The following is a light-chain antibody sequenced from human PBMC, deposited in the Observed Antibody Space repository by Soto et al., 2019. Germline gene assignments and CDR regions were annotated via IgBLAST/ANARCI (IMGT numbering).Light chain of an antibody. J-gene: IGKJ2*01. CDR1: QNIGNY. CDR3: QQSDSIPFT. Sequence: DIQMTQSPSSLSASVGDRVAITCRASQNIGNYLSWYAQKPGKAPTLLIYGASSLQSGVPSRFSGSGSVTHFTLTISSLQPEDFATYYCQQSDSIPFTFGQGTKLEMK. V-gene: IGKV1-39*01. CDR2: GAS.